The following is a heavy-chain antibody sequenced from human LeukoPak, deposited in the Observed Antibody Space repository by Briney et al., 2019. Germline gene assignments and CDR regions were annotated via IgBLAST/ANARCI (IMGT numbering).Heavy chain of an antibody. CDR3: AREGDDSSGPGDY. D-gene: IGHD3-22*01. V-gene: IGHV3-48*03. CDR1: GFTFSSYE. J-gene: IGHJ4*02. CDR2: ISSSGSTI. Sequence: GGSLILSCAASGFTFSSYEMNWVRQAPGKGLEWVSYISSSGSTIYYADSVKGRFTISRDNANNSLYLQMNSLRAEDTAVYYCAREGDDSSGPGDYWGRGTLVTVSS.